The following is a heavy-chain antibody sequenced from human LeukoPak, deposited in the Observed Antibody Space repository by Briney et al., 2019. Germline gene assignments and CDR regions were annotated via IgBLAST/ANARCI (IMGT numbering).Heavy chain of an antibody. D-gene: IGHD1-20*01. Sequence: GGSLRLSCAASGLTFSAYAMHWVRQAPGKGLEYVSSITSDGGITYYANSVKGRFTISRDNSRNTLYLQMGSLRAEDMAVYYCARDLTGTGDYWGQGTLVTVSS. CDR1: GLTFSAYA. CDR2: ITSDGGIT. V-gene: IGHV3-64*01. J-gene: IGHJ4*02. CDR3: ARDLTGTGDY.